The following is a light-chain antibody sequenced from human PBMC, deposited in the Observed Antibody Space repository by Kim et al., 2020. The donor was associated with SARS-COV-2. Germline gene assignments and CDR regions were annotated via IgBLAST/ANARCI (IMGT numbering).Light chain of an antibody. CDR3: QVWDASSVHVV. J-gene: IGLJ2*01. CDR2: YNT. CDR1: NIGTKS. Sequence: APGRTARITCGGHNIGTKSVHWYQQRPDQAPVLVIYYNTDRPSGIPERFSGSNSGYTATLTISGVEVGDEADYYCQVWDASSVHVVFGGGTQLTVL. V-gene: IGLV3-21*04.